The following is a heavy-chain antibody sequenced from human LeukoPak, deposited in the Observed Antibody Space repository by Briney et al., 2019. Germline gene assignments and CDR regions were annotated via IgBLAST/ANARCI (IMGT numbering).Heavy chain of an antibody. V-gene: IGHV3-7*01. J-gene: IGHJ6*03. CDR3: ARRDTSESGGGWYPLVYYYYYMDV. D-gene: IGHD6-19*01. Sequence: TGGSLRLSCAASGFTFSSYWMSWVRQAPGKGLEWVANIKQDGSEKYYVDSVKGRFTISRDNAKNSLYLQMNSLRAEDTAVYYCARRDTSESGGGWYPLVYYYYYMDVWGKGTTVTISS. CDR2: IKQDGSEK. CDR1: GFTFSSYW.